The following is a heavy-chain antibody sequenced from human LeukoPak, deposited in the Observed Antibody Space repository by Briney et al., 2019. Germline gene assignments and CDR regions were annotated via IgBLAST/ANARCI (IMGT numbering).Heavy chain of an antibody. CDR3: ARHGPDGGYDWSYDY. J-gene: IGHJ4*02. CDR1: GGSISSGGYS. Sequence: SETLSLTCAVSGGSISSGGYSWSWIRQPPGKGLEGIGDIYHSGSTNYNPSLESRVTISVDTSKNQFSLKLSSVTAADTAVYYCARHGPDGGYDWSYDYWGQGTLVTVSS. V-gene: IGHV4-30-2*01. D-gene: IGHD5-12*01. CDR2: IYHSGST.